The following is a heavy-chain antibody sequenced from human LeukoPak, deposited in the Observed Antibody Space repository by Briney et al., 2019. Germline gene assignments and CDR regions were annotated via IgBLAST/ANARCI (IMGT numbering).Heavy chain of an antibody. J-gene: IGHJ4*02. V-gene: IGHV4-39*01. CDR1: GGSISSSSYY. D-gene: IGHD6-13*01. CDR3: ARFSSSSSYFDY. CDR2: IYYSGST. Sequence: PSETLSLTCTVSGGSISSSSYYWGWLRQPPGKGLEWIGSIYYSGSTYYNPSLRSRVTISVDTSKNQFSLKLSSVTAADKAVYYCARFSSSSSYFDYWGQGTLVTVSS.